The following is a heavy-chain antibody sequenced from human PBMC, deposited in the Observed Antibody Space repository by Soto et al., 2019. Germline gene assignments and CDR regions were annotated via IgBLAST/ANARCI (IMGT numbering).Heavy chain of an antibody. D-gene: IGHD2-8*02. CDR1: GFSFSNYA. Sequence: GGSLRLSCAASGFSFSNYAMNWVRQDPEKGLEWVSSITGDGHSTYYADSVKGRFTISRDNSKNTLFLQMNGLRAEDTAVYYCAKGTLGSCRGLVCYPFDYWGQGILVTVSS. J-gene: IGHJ4*02. CDR3: AKGTLGSCRGLVCYPFDY. V-gene: IGHV3-23*01. CDR2: ITGDGHST.